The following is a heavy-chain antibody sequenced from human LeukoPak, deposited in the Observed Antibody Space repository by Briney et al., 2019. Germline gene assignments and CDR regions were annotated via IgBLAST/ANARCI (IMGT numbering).Heavy chain of an antibody. Sequence: ASVKVSCKASGYTFTSYGISWVRQAPGQGLEWMGWISDYNGNTNYAQKLQGRVTMTTDTSTSTAYMELSSLRSDDTAVYYCARDPGHSSGWYNFDYWGQGTLVTVSS. D-gene: IGHD6-19*01. CDR2: ISDYNGNT. V-gene: IGHV1-18*01. CDR3: ARDPGHSSGWYNFDY. J-gene: IGHJ4*02. CDR1: GYTFTSYG.